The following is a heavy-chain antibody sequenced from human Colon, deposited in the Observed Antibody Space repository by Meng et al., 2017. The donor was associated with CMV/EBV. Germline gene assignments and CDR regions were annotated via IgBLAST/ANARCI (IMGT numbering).Heavy chain of an antibody. V-gene: IGHV3-72*01. CDR2: IRNRPRGYTT. Sequence: LSLTCVASGFTFSRYWMHWVRKSPGKGLEWVARIRNRPRGYTTEYAASVKGRFTISRDDSKNSLYLQMNSLKTEDTALYYCADLGGAFGLDVWGQGTTVTVSS. J-gene: IGHJ6*02. CDR1: GFTFSRYW. CDR3: ADLGGAFGLDV.